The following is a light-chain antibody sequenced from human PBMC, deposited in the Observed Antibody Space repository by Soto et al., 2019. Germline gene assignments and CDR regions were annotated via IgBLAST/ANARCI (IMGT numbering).Light chain of an antibody. J-gene: IGKJ5*01. CDR1: QGISRY. CDR2: GSS. CDR3: QQLNYHPVT. Sequence: DIQLTQSPSFLSASVGDRVTITCRASQGISRYLAWYQQKPGKAPKLLIYGSSTLQSGVPSRFSGSASGTEFTLTISSLQPEDFASYYCQQLNYHPVTFGQGTRLGIK. V-gene: IGKV1-9*01.